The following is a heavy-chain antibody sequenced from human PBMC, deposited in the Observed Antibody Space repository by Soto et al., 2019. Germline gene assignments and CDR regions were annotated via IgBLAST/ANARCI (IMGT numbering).Heavy chain of an antibody. V-gene: IGHV5-51*01. CDR3: ARTVLPPYYYDSSGYPDY. Sequence: GESLKISCKGSGYSFTSYWIGWVRQMPGKGLEWMGIIYPGDSDTRYSPSFQGQVTISADKSISTAYLQWSSLKASDTAMYYCARTVLPPYYYDSSGYPDYWGQGTLVTVSS. D-gene: IGHD3-22*01. CDR2: IYPGDSDT. J-gene: IGHJ4*02. CDR1: GYSFTSYW.